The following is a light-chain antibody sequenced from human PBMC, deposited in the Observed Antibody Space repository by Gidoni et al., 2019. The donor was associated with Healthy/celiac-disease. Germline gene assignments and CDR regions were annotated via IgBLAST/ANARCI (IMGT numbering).Light chain of an antibody. Sequence: EIVLTQSPATLSLSPGERATLSCRASQSVSSYLAWYQQKPGQAPRLLIYDASNRATGIPARFRGSGSGTDFTLTISSLEPEDFAVYYCQQRSNWPFGPGTKVDIK. V-gene: IGKV3-11*01. J-gene: IGKJ3*01. CDR1: QSVSSY. CDR3: QQRSNWP. CDR2: DAS.